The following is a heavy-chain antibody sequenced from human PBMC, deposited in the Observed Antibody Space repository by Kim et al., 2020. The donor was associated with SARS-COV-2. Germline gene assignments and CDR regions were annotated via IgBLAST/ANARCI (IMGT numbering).Heavy chain of an antibody. J-gene: IGHJ5*01. CDR2: IYSSGTT. CDR3: ARSVTGDYFQGYRFDS. V-gene: IGHV4-59*08. D-gene: IGHD7-27*01. CDR1: GGSISGYY. Sequence: SETLSLTCTVSGGSISGYYWSWIRQPPEKGLEWVGYIYSSGTTDYNPSLTSRVTISVDTSKNQFSLRLSSVTAADTAVYYCARSVTGDYFQGYRFDSWGRGTLVTVSS.